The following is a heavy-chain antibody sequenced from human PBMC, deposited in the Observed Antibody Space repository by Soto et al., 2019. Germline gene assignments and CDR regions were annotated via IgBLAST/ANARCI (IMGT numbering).Heavy chain of an antibody. CDR2: FDPEDGET. Sequence: ASVKVSCKVSGYTLTELSMHWVRQAPGKGLEWMGGFDPEDGETIYAQKFQGRVTMTEDTSTDTAYMELSSLRSEDTAVYYCATYKAVRGVMWGRGRDFDYWGQGTLVTVSS. V-gene: IGHV1-24*01. CDR3: ATYKAVRGVMWGRGRDFDY. J-gene: IGHJ4*02. D-gene: IGHD3-10*01. CDR1: GYTLTELS.